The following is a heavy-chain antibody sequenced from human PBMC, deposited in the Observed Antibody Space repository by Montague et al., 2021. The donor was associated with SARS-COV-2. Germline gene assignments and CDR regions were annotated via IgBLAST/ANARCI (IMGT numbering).Heavy chain of an antibody. J-gene: IGHJ4*02. CDR2: IYHSGTT. Sequence: SETLSLTCTVSGDSITNNYYWGWIRQPPGKGLERIGTIYHSGTTYYNPSLKSRVIITVDTSNNQFSLKLTSVTAADTTVYYCTKRHIVASNRAFDYWGQGTLVTVSS. CDR3: TKRHIVASNRAFDY. CDR1: GDSITNNYY. D-gene: IGHD2-21*01. V-gene: IGHV4-38-2*02.